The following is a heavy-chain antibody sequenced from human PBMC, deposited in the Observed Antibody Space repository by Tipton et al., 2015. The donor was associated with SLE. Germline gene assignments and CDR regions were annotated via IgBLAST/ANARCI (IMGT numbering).Heavy chain of an antibody. CDR1: NGSISSGFYY. V-gene: IGHV4-61*09. CDR2: IYTSGST. J-gene: IGHJ4*02. CDR3: ARQPEPFDY. D-gene: IGHD1-14*01. Sequence: TLSLTCTVSNGSISSGFYYWSWVRQPAGKGLDWIGHIYTSGSTDYNPSLKSRVTISVDTSKNQFSLKLSSVTAADTAVYYCARQPEPFDYWGQGTLVTVSS.